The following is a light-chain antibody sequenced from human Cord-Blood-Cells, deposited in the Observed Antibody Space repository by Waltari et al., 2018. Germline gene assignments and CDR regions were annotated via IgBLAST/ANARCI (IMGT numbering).Light chain of an antibody. CDR2: WAS. CDR3: QQYYSTPLT. Sequence: DIVITQSHDSLAVSLGARATINCKPRQSVLYSSNNKNYLAWYQQKPGQPPKLLIYWASTRESVVPDRFSGSGSGTDFTLTISSLQAEDVAVYYCQQYYSTPLTFGGGTKVEIK. V-gene: IGKV4-1*01. CDR1: QSVLYSSNNKNY. J-gene: IGKJ4*01.